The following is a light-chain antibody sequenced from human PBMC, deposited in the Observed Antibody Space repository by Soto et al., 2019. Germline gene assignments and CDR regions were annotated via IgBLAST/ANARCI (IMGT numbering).Light chain of an antibody. CDR1: SGHSNYD. V-gene: IGLV4-69*01. CDR2: LNSDGSH. Sequence: QPVLTQSPSASASLGASVKLTCTLSSGHSNYDIAWHQQQPEKGARYLMRLNSDGSHNKADGIPDRFSGSSSGAERYLTIPSLKSDDEADYYCQTWGTGPLVFGGGTKVTVL. J-gene: IGLJ2*01. CDR3: QTWGTGPLV.